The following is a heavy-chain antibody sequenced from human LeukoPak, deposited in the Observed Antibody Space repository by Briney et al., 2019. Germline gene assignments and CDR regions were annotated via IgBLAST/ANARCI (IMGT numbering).Heavy chain of an antibody. V-gene: IGHV3-9*03. CDR3: AKADVDTAMDPYYFDY. CDR2: ISWNSGSI. D-gene: IGHD5-18*01. CDR1: GFTFDDYA. J-gene: IGHJ4*02. Sequence: GGSLRLSCAASGFTFDDYAMHWVRQAPGKGLEWVSGISWNSGSIGYADSVKGRFTISRDSAKNSLYLQMNSLRAEDMALYYCAKADVDTAMDPYYFDYWGQGTLVTVSS.